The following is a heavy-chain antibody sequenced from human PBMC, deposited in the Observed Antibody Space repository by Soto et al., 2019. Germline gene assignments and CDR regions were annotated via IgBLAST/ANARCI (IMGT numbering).Heavy chain of an antibody. CDR1: GFTFSSYA. Sequence: PGGSLRLSCAASGFTFSSYAMHWVRQAPGKGLEWVAVISYDGSNKYYADSVKGQFTISRDNSKNTLYLQMKSLRAEDTAVYYCARVAHYFDFWSGYYAVEYYYYGMDVWGQGTTVTVSS. J-gene: IGHJ6*02. D-gene: IGHD3-3*01. CDR2: ISYDGSNK. V-gene: IGHV3-30-3*01. CDR3: ARVAHYFDFWSGYYAVEYYYYGMDV.